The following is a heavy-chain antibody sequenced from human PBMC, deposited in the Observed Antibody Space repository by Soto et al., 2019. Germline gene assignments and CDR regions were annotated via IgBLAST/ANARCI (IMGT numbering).Heavy chain of an antibody. Sequence: EVQLLESGGGLVQPGGSLRLSCAASGFTFNTYVMNWVRQAPGKGLEWVSTISYSADKTHYADSVKGRLTISRDISRDTLFLQMKSLRADDAAVYYCARRARTATTNWGALDVWGQGTMVTVSS. D-gene: IGHD1-7*01. CDR2: ISYSADKT. CDR3: ARRARTATTNWGALDV. V-gene: IGHV3-23*01. CDR1: GFTFNTYV. J-gene: IGHJ3*01.